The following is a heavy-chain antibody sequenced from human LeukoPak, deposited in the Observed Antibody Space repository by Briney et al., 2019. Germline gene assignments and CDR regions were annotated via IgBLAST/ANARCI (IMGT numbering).Heavy chain of an antibody. Sequence: GGSLRPSCAASGFTFDNYAMHWVRQPPGKGLEWVSGISWKGGSIGYADSVKGRFTISRDNAKNSLYLQMNSLRAEDMALYCCAKARRDGYNSWGIFDYWGQGTLVTVSS. J-gene: IGHJ4*02. V-gene: IGHV3-9*03. CDR2: ISWKGGSI. CDR3: AKARRDGYNSWGIFDY. D-gene: IGHD5-24*01. CDR1: GFTFDNYA.